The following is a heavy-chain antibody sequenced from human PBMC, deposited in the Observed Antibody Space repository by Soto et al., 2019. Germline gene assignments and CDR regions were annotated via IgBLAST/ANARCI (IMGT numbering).Heavy chain of an antibody. CDR3: ARAIQAYSSGWYNWFDP. V-gene: IGHV3-13*01. J-gene: IGHJ5*02. CDR1: GFTFSSYD. CDR2: IGTAGDT. D-gene: IGHD6-19*01. Sequence: GGSLRLSCAASGFTFSSYDMHWVRQATGKGLEWVSAIGTAGDTYYPGSVKGRFTISRENAKNSLYLQMNSLRAEDTAVYYCARAIQAYSSGWYNWFDPWGQGTLVTVSS.